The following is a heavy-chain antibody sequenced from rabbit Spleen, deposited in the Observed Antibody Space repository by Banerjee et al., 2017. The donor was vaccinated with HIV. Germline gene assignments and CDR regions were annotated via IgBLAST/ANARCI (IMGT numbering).Heavy chain of an antibody. CDR3: ARGDSGYAGTGYIMDL. CDR2: IYGGSSGSA. V-gene: IGHV1S40*01. CDR1: GVSFSSGYD. J-gene: IGHJ3*01. Sequence: QQLVESGGGLVKPGASLTLTCKASGVSFSSGYDMCWVRQAPGKGLEWIACIYGGSSGSAYYASWAKGRFTISKTSSTTVTLQMTSLTAADTATYFCARGDSGYAGTGYIMDLWGQGTLVTVS. D-gene: IGHD8-1*01.